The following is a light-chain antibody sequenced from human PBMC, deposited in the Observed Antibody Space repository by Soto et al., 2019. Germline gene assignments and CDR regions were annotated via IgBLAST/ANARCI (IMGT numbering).Light chain of an antibody. CDR1: SSDIGRYNY. Sequence: QSALTQPASVSGSPGQSITISCTGTSSDIGRYNYVSWYQQYLGKAPKFMIYDVSNRPSGVSNRFSGSKSGNTASLTISGLQAEDEADYYCSSYISSSTYVFGTGTELTVL. CDR2: DVS. J-gene: IGLJ1*01. CDR3: SSYISSSTYV. V-gene: IGLV2-14*01.